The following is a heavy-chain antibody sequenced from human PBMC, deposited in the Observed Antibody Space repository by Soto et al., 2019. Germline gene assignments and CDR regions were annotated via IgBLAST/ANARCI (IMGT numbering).Heavy chain of an antibody. CDR3: ARGGGYRFCSLFDY. CDR1: DDSISTYY. J-gene: IGHJ4*02. CDR2: IYHSGSA. Sequence: SETLSLTCTVSDDSISTYYWSWIRQPPGKGLEWIGYIYHSGSAMYNPSLKSRVSMSVDTSKSQFSLKLSSVTAADTAVYFCARGGGYRFCSLFDYWGLGTLVTVSS. V-gene: IGHV4-59*01. D-gene: IGHD5-18*01.